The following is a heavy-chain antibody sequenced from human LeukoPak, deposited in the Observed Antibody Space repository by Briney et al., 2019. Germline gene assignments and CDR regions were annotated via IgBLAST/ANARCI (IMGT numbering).Heavy chain of an antibody. CDR1: GYTFTSYG. D-gene: IGHD3-10*01. J-gene: IGHJ4*02. Sequence: VASVKVSCKASGYTFTSYGISWVRQAPGQGLEWMGWISANDGNTDYPQKLQGRVTMTTDTSTSTAYMELRSLRSDDTAVYYCARESHVTREDYWGQGTLVPVSA. CDR2: ISANDGNT. V-gene: IGHV1-18*01. CDR3: ARESHVTREDY.